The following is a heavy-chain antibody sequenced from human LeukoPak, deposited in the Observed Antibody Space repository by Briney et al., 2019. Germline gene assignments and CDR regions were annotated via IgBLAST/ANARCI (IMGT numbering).Heavy chain of an antibody. V-gene: IGHV1-18*01. CDR1: GYTFTSYG. Sequence: ASVKVSCKASGYTFTSYGISWVRQAPGQGLEWMGWISAYNGNTNYAQKLQGRVTMTRETPISTAYMELSRLRSDDTAVYYCATHSSGWYYFDYWGQGTLVTVSS. D-gene: IGHD6-19*01. CDR2: ISAYNGNT. CDR3: ATHSSGWYYFDY. J-gene: IGHJ4*02.